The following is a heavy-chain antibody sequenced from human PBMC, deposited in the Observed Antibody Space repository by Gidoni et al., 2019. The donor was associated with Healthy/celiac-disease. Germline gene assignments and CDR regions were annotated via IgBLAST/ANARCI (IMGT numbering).Heavy chain of an antibody. J-gene: IGHJ4*02. D-gene: IGHD4-17*01. V-gene: IGHV3-23*01. CDR3: AKALDYGDYAY. CDR2: ISGSGGST. Sequence: EVQLLASGGGLVQPGWSLRPPCAASGFTFSSYAMSWVRQAPGKGLEWVSAISGSGGSTYYADSVKGRFTISRDNSKNTLYLQMNSLRAEDTAVYYCAKALDYGDYAYWGQGTLVTVSS. CDR1: GFTFSSYA.